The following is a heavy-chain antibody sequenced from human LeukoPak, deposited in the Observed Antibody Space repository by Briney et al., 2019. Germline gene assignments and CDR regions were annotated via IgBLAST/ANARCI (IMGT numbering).Heavy chain of an antibody. CDR1: SDSINNYF. J-gene: IGHJ3*01. V-gene: IGHV4-4*07. D-gene: IGHD6-6*01. Sequence: SQTLSLTCTFSSDSINNYFWSWIRQPAGKGLEWIGRISASGSSNYNPSLKSRVTMSLDTSKNQFSLKLTSVTAADTAVYYCARLRVPAARGAFDCWGQGTMVTVAS. CDR3: ARLRVPAARGAFDC. CDR2: ISASGSS.